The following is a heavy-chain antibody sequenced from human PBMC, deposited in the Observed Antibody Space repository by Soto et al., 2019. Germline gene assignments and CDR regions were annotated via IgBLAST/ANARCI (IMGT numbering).Heavy chain of an antibody. CDR3: ASSYDTVRYYYGMDV. Sequence: QVQLVQSGAEEKKPGASVKGSCKASGYTFTSYAMHWVRQPPGQRLEWMGWINDGNGNTKYSQKFQGGVTITRDTSASTAYMELSCLRSEDTAVYYCASSYDTVRYYYGMDVWGQGTTVTVSS. D-gene: IGHD3-22*01. J-gene: IGHJ6*02. CDR1: GYTFTSYA. CDR2: INDGNGNT. V-gene: IGHV1-3*05.